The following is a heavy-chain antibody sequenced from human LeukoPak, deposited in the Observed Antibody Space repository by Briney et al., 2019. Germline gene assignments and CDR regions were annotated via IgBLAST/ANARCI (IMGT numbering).Heavy chain of an antibody. Sequence: ASVKVSCKASGYTFTGYYMHWVRQAPGQGLEWMGWINPNSGGTNYAQKFQGRVTMTRDTSISTAYMELGRLRSDDTAVYYCARAGGHDFWSGHYNWFDPWGQGTLVTVSS. CDR3: ARAGGHDFWSGHYNWFDP. V-gene: IGHV1-2*02. CDR1: GYTFTGYY. J-gene: IGHJ5*02. D-gene: IGHD3-3*01. CDR2: INPNSGGT.